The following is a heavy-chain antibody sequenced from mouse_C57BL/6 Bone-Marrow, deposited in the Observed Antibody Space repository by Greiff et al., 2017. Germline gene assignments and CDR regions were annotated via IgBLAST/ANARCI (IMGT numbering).Heavy chain of an antibody. D-gene: IGHD2-10*01. CDR3: ARPYYGNYVTWFAY. Sequence: QVQLKQPGAELVKPGASVKLSCKASGYTFTSYWMHWVKQRPGRGLEWIGRIDPNSGGTKYNEKFKSKATLTVDKPSSTAYMQLSSLTSEDSAVYYCARPYYGNYVTWFAYGGQGTLVTVSA. J-gene: IGHJ3*01. V-gene: IGHV1-72*01. CDR2: IDPNSGGT. CDR1: GYTFTSYW.